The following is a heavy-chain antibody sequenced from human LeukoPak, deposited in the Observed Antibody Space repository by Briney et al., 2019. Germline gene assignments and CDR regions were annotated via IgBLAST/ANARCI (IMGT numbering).Heavy chain of an antibody. D-gene: IGHD3-10*01. CDR1: GYTFTIYG. CDR3: ATSAEGFAPFDY. J-gene: IGHJ4*02. V-gene: IGHV1-18*01. CDR2: ISGYNGNT. Sequence: ASVKVSCKASGYTFTIYGISWVRQAPGQGLEWMGWISGYNGNTNYAQKFQGRVTMTEDTSTDTAYMELSSLRSEDTAVYYCATSAEGFAPFDYWGQGTLVTVSS.